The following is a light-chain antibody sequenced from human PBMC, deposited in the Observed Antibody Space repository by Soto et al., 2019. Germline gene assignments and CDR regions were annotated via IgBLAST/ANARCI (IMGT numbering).Light chain of an antibody. J-gene: IGLJ1*01. CDR2: EVT. V-gene: IGLV2-11*01. CDR1: SGDVGGYNF. Sequence: QSVLTQPRSVSGSPGQSVTISCTGTSGDVGGYNFVSWYQQHPGKAPKLIIYEVTKRPSGVPDRFSGSKSGNTASLTVSGLQAEDEADYYCSSYSGTNNYVFGTGTKVTVL. CDR3: SSYSGTNNYV.